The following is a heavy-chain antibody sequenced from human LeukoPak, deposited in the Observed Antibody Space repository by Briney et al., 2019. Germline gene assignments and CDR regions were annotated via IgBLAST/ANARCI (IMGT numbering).Heavy chain of an antibody. J-gene: IGHJ4*02. Sequence: PGGSLRLSCAASGLTFSSHWMHWVRQAPGKGLEWVSGISWNGGSIDYADSVRGRFTISRDNAKNSLYLQMNSLRTEDTALYYCAKDDSYGGNSHFDYWGQGTLVTVSS. D-gene: IGHD4-23*01. CDR1: GLTFSSHW. V-gene: IGHV3-9*01. CDR2: ISWNGGSI. CDR3: AKDDSYGGNSHFDY.